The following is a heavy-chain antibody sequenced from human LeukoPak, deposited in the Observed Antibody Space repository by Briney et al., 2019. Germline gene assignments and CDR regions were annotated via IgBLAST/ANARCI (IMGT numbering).Heavy chain of an antibody. CDR3: ARDGSRQRYYGSGSARGSVDY. D-gene: IGHD3-10*01. Sequence: GGSLRLSCAASGFAFSTFDMHWVRQAPGKGLEWVSSISSSSSYIYYADSVKGRFTISRDNAKNSLYLQMNSLRAEDTAVYYCARDGSRQRYYGSGSARGSVDYWGQGTLVPVSS. J-gene: IGHJ4*02. CDR2: ISSSSSYI. CDR1: GFAFSTFD. V-gene: IGHV3-21*01.